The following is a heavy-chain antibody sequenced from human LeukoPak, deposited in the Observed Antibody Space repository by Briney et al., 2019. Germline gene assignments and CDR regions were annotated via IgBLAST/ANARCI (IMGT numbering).Heavy chain of an antibody. CDR1: GGSISSYY. CDR3: AGRDDYVAFDI. V-gene: IGHV4-59*12. D-gene: IGHD5-24*01. J-gene: IGHJ3*02. Sequence: SETLSLTCTVSGGSISSYYWSWIRQPPGKGLEWIGYTYYSGSTNYNPSLKSRVTISVDTSKNQFSLKLSSVTAADTAVYYCAGRDDYVAFDIWGQGTMVTVSS. CDR2: TYYSGST.